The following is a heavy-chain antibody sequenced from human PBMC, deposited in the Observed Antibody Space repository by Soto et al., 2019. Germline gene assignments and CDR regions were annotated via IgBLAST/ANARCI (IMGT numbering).Heavy chain of an antibody. V-gene: IGHV6-1*01. CDR1: GDRVSSNSAA. Sequence: PSQTLSLTCAISGDRVSSNSAAWNWIRQSPSRGLEWLGRTYFKSKWYNDYAVSVESRITINPDTSKNHFSLHLNSVTPEDAAMYFCEREVEDGPNCIDPWGQGTLVTVSS. CDR2: TYFKSKWYN. J-gene: IGHJ5*02. CDR3: EREVEDGPNCIDP. D-gene: IGHD1-1*01.